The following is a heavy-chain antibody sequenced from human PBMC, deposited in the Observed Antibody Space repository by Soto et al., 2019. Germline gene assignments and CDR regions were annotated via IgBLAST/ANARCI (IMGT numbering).Heavy chain of an antibody. CDR1: GDSVSSNSAA. CDR3: ALNRATGTTGGGYYYYGMDV. V-gene: IGHV6-1*01. J-gene: IGHJ6*02. Sequence: SQTLSLTCAISGDSVSSNSAAWNWIRQSPSRGLEWLGRTYYRSKWYNDYAVSVKSRITINPDTSKNQFSLQLNSVTPEDTAVYYRALNRATGTTGGGYYYYGMDVWGQGTPVTVSS. D-gene: IGHD1-7*01. CDR2: TYYRSKWYN.